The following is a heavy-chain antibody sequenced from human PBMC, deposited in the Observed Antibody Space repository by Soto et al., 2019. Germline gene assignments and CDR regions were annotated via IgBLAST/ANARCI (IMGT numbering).Heavy chain of an antibody. CDR2: INPDGGAT. D-gene: IGHD2-2*01. Sequence: QVQLVQSGAEVKMPGTSVKVSCKASGYSFSTYHIHWVRQAPGQGLEWLGFINPDGGATNYAQNFQCRRRLSRDTPTSTVSTEMSRLGHDYTAVYYCARGEIVLVPASEGNWFDPWGQGTLVTVS. CDR3: ARGEIVLVPASEGNWFDP. V-gene: IGHV1-46*01. CDR1: GYSFSTYH. J-gene: IGHJ5*02.